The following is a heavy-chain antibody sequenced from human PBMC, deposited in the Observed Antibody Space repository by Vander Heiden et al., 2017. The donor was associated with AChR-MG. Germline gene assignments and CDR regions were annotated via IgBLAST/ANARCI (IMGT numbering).Heavy chain of an antibody. Sequence: EVQLVESGVGLVQPGGSLRLACAASGFSFHSDNMNWVRQAPGKGLEWVSYISSSSSTMDYADSVKGRFTISRDNAKNSLFLQMNSLRDDDTAVYYCARYVEYVSGDYYRYFDLWGRGTLVTVSS. J-gene: IGHJ2*01. CDR3: ARYVEYVSGDYYRYFDL. CDR2: ISSSSSTM. V-gene: IGHV3-48*02. CDR1: GFSFHSDN. D-gene: IGHD3-10*01.